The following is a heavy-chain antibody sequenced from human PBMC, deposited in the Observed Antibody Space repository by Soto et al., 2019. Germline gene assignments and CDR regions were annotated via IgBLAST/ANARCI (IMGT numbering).Heavy chain of an antibody. D-gene: IGHD3-16*02. CDR2: INHSGST. Sequence: PSETLSLTCAVYGESFSGYYWSWIRQPPGKGLEWIGEINHSGSTNYNPSLKSRVTISVDTSKNQFSLKLSSVTAADTAVYYCARGRIYDYVWGSSRYYFDYWGQGTLVTVSS. V-gene: IGHV4-34*01. J-gene: IGHJ4*02. CDR3: ARGRIYDYVWGSSRYYFDY. CDR1: GESFSGYY.